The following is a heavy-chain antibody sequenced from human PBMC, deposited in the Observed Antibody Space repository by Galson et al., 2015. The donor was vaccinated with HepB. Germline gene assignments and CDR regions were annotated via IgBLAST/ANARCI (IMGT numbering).Heavy chain of an antibody. CDR1: GGTFSSYA. V-gene: IGHV1-69*13. CDR3: ASRGGSVGSGSYEWGYGMDV. Sequence: SVKVSCKASGGTFSSYAISWVRQAPGQGLEWMGGIIPIFGTANYAQKFQGRVTITADESTSTAYMELSSLRSEDTAVYYCASRGGSVGSGSYEWGYGMDVWGQGTTVTVSS. CDR2: IIPIFGTA. D-gene: IGHD3-10*01. J-gene: IGHJ6*02.